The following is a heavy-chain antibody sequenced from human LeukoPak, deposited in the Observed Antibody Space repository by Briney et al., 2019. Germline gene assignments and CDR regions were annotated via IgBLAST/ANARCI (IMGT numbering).Heavy chain of an antibody. V-gene: IGHV3-48*03. D-gene: IGHD2-21*02. CDR1: GFTFSSYE. CDR2: ISSSGSTI. J-gene: IGHJ5*02. CDR3: ARENGGYDKGDCYDP. Sequence: GGSLRLSCAASGFTFSSYEMNWVRQAPGKGLEWVSYISSSGSTIYYVDSVKGRFIISRDNAKNSLYLQMNSLRAEDTAVYYCARENGGYDKGDCYDPWGQGTLVTVSS.